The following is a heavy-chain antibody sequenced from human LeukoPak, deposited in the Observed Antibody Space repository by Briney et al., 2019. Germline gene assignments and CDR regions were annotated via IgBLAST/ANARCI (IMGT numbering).Heavy chain of an antibody. CDR1: GFTFDDYA. J-gene: IGHJ1*01. CDR2: ISWNSGSI. D-gene: IGHD6-13*01. Sequence: GRSLRLSCAASGFTFDDYAMHWVRQAPGKGLEWVSGISWNSGSIGYADSVKGRFTISRDNAKNSLYLQMNSLRAEDMALYYCAKGDSSSWYPRGYFQHWGQGTLVTVSS. V-gene: IGHV3-9*03. CDR3: AKGDSSSWYPRGYFQH.